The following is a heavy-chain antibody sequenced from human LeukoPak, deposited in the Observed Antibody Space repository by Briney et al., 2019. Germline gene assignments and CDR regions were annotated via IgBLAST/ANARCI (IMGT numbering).Heavy chain of an antibody. V-gene: IGHV1-69*05. D-gene: IGHD3-22*01. Sequence: SVKVSCKASGGTFSSYAISWVRQAPGQGLEWMGGIIPIFGTANYAQKFQGRVTITTDESTSTAYMELSSLRSEDTAVYYCARVRVYYDSSGHYGAFDIWGQRTMVTVSS. CDR1: GGTFSSYA. CDR3: ARVRVYYDSSGHYGAFDI. J-gene: IGHJ3*02. CDR2: IIPIFGTA.